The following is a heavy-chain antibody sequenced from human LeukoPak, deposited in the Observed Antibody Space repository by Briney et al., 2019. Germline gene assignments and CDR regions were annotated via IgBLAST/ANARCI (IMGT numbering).Heavy chain of an antibody. J-gene: IGHJ6*02. CDR3: ARADGYNPIYYYYGMDV. Sequence: GGSLRLSCAASGFSFSDYYMSWIRQAPGKGLEWVSYISSSGGNIYYADSVKGRFTISRDNTKNSLYLQMNSLRAEDTAVYYCARADGYNPIYYYYGMDVWGQGTTVTVSS. CDR1: GFSFSDYY. D-gene: IGHD5-24*01. V-gene: IGHV3-11*01. CDR2: ISSSGGNI.